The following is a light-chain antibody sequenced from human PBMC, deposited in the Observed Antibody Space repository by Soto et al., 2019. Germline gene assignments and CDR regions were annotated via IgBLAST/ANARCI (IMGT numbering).Light chain of an antibody. J-gene: IGKJ5*01. V-gene: IGKV3-11*01. CDR2: DTS. CDR3: QQHYSLPIT. CDR1: ETIRGL. Sequence: VLTQSXATLSFFKLEXXXXXSXASETIRGLLAWSQQIXGQPPRLLIYDTSXRATGIPARFSGSGSGTDFTLNISRLEPEDFALYYCQQHYSLPITFGQGIRMEIK.